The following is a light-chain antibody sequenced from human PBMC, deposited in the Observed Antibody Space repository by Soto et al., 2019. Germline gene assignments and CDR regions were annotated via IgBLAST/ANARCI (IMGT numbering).Light chain of an antibody. CDR3: SSYTSSSTYVV. CDR2: DVS. J-gene: IGLJ2*01. CDR1: SCDVGGYNY. V-gene: IGLV2-14*01. Sequence: QSVLTQPASVSGSPGHASTISCTGTSCDVGGYNYVSWYQQHPGKAPKLMIYDVSNRPSGVSNRFSGSKSGNTASLTISVLQAEDEADYCCSSYTSSSTYVVFGGGTKLTVL.